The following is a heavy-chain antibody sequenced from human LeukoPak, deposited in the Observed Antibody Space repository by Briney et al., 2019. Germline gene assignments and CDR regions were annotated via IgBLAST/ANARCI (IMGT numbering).Heavy chain of an antibody. Sequence: GGSLRLSCAASGFTFNNYDINWVRQGPGKGLEWVSSISSSSSSIHHADSVKGRFTISRDNAKNSVYLQMNSLRAEDTAVCYCAREAVTGTDGYDYWGQGTLVTVSS. CDR2: ISSSSSSI. CDR1: GFTFNNYD. CDR3: AREAVTGTDGYDY. V-gene: IGHV3-21*01. D-gene: IGHD6-19*01. J-gene: IGHJ4*02.